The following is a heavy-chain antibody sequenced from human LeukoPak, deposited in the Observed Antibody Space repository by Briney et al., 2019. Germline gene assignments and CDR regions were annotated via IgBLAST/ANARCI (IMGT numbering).Heavy chain of an antibody. V-gene: IGHV1-46*01. J-gene: IGHJ6*02. Sequence: ASVKVSCKASGYTFTSYYMHWVRQAPGQGLEWMGIINPSGGSTSYAQKFQGRVTMTRDTSTSTVYMELSSLRSEDTAVYYCAREVRTGGSTSRITMVRGVPLGYYGMDVWGQGTTVTVSS. CDR2: INPSGGST. D-gene: IGHD3-10*01. CDR1: GYTFTSYY. CDR3: AREVRTGGSTSRITMVRGVPLGYYGMDV.